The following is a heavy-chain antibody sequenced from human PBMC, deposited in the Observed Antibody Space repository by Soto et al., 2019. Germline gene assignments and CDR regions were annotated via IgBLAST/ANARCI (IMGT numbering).Heavy chain of an antibody. CDR2: INTNSGVT. CDR3: AREVSYYDTRGFDP. D-gene: IGHD3-22*01. CDR1: GYIFTGYY. V-gene: IGHV1-2*06. Sequence: ASVKVSCKASGYIFTGYYPHWVRQAPGQGLEWMGRINTNSGVTNYAQNFQGRVTMTRDTSTTTAYMELSRLTSDDAAVYYCAREVSYYDTRGFDPWGQGTLVTVSS. J-gene: IGHJ5*02.